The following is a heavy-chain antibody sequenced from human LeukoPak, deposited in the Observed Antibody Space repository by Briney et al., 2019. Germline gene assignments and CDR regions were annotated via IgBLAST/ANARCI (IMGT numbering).Heavy chain of an antibody. V-gene: IGHV3-21*01. D-gene: IGHD4-23*01. Sequence: GGSLRLSCAASGFTFSSYTMNWVRQSPGKGLEWVSSISRISTYIYYTDSVKGRFTISRDNAKNSVSLQMNSLRVEDTAVYYCAREDYGGNSFDYWGQGTLVTVSS. CDR3: AREDYGGNSFDY. CDR2: ISRISTYI. J-gene: IGHJ4*02. CDR1: GFTFSSYT.